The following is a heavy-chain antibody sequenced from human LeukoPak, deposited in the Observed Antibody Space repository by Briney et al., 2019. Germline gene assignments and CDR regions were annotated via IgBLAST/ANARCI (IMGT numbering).Heavy chain of an antibody. Sequence: GGSLRLSCAASGFTFSSYAMSWVRQAPGKGLEWVSAISGSGGSTYYADSVQGRFTISRDNSKNTLSLQMNGLRPEDTAVYYCAKSWGYTRPYYNYMDVWGKGTTVTVSS. D-gene: IGHD3-16*02. CDR3: AKSWGYTRPYYNYMDV. CDR2: ISGSGGST. J-gene: IGHJ6*03. V-gene: IGHV3-23*01. CDR1: GFTFSSYA.